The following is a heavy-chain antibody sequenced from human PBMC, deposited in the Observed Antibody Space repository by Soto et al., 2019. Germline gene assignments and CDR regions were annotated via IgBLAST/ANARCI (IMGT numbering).Heavy chain of an antibody. CDR1: GFTLSNVW. D-gene: IGHD3-16*01. Sequence: GSLRLSFAASGFTLSNVWMTWVRRAPGKGLEWVGRIKSEIEGGTTDYAAPVKVRFTISRDDSRNTLDMQMNSLKTEDTAVYYCSTDASAGLDNWGQGTQVTVSS. CDR2: IKSEIEGGTT. J-gene: IGHJ4*02. V-gene: IGHV3-15*01. CDR3: STDASAGLDN.